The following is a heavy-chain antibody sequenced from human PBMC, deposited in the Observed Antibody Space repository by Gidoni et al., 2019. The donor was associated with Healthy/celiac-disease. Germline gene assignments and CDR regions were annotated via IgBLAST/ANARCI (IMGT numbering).Heavy chain of an antibody. Sequence: QVQLVESGGGVDQPGRSLRLSCAASGFTFSSYAMHWVRQAPGKGLEWVAVISYDGSNKYYADSVKGRFTISRDNSKNTLYLQMNSLRAEDTAVYYCARDVYYDFWSGYHFDYWGQGTLVTVSS. CDR2: ISYDGSNK. D-gene: IGHD3-3*01. CDR1: GFTFSSYA. J-gene: IGHJ4*02. CDR3: ARDVYYDFWSGYHFDY. V-gene: IGHV3-30*04.